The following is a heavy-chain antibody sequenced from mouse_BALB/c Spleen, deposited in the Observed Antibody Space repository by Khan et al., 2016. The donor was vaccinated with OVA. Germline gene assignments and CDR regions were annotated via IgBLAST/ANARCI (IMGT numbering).Heavy chain of an antibody. CDR1: GYTFTDYA. D-gene: IGHD2-3*01. CDR2: ISTYSGNT. Sequence: QVQLQQSGPELVRPGVSVKISCKGSGYTFTDYAMYWVKQSHAKSLEWIGLISTYSGNTNYNQKFKGKATMTVDKSSSTAYMDLARLTSEDSAVYYCARPAYDGYCGYWGRGTTLTVSS. J-gene: IGHJ2*01. CDR3: ARPAYDGYCGY. V-gene: IGHV1S137*01.